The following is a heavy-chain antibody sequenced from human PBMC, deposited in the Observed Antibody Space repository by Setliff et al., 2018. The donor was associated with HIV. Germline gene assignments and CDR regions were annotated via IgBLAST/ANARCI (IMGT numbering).Heavy chain of an antibody. D-gene: IGHD3-22*01. Sequence: GGSLRLSCAASGFTFSSYGMHWVRQAPGKGLEWVAGMSYDESDENYADSVKGRFTISRDKAKNTLYLQMNSLRAEDTAEYYCAKELAASGLGYFDSWGRGILVTVSS. CDR2: MSYDESDE. V-gene: IGHV3-30*18. J-gene: IGHJ4*02. CDR3: AKELAASGLGYFDS. CDR1: GFTFSSYG.